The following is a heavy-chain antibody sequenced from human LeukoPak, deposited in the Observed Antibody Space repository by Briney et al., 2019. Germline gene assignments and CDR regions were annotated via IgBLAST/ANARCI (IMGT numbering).Heavy chain of an antibody. J-gene: IGHJ6*03. CDR1: GGSISSGRYY. Sequence: SETLSLTCTVSGGSISSGRYYWSWIRQPAGKGLEWIGRIYTSGSTYYNPSLKSRVTISVDRSKNQFSLKLSSVTAADTAVYYCARDLGGPGYSYMDVWGKGTTVTVSS. V-gene: IGHV4-61*02. CDR3: ARDLGGPGYSYMDV. D-gene: IGHD2-15*01. CDR2: IYTSGST.